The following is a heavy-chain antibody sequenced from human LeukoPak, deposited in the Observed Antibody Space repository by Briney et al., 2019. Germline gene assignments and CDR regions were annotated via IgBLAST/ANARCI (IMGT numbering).Heavy chain of an antibody. CDR2: LYSDGNT. J-gene: IGHJ4*02. CDR1: GFTVITND. D-gene: IGHD1-14*01. V-gene: IGHV3-53*01. Sequence: GGSLRLSCAVSGFTVITNDMTWVRQAPGKGLEWVSVLYSDGNTKYADSVQGRFTISRDNSKNTLYLEMHSLSPDDTAVYYWAKGVEPRAANTLAYWGQGTLVTVSS. CDR3: AKGVEPRAANTLAY.